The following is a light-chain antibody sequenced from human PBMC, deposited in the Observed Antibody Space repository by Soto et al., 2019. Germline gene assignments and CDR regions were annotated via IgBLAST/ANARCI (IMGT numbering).Light chain of an antibody. CDR1: SSDVGGYNY. CDR3: CSYAPSRTLL. CDR2: DVS. Sequence: QSALTQPASVSGSPGQSITISCTGTSSDVGGYNYVSWYQQHPGKAPKLMIYDVSNRPSGVSNRFSASKSGNTASLTISGLQAEDEADYYCCSYAPSRTLLFGGGTQLTVL. J-gene: IGLJ7*01. V-gene: IGLV2-23*02.